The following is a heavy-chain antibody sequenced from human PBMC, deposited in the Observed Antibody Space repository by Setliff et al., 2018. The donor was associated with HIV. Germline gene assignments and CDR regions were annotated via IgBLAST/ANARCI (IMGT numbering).Heavy chain of an antibody. CDR3: AREDYYYYGMDV. CDR1: GGSISSYY. V-gene: IGHV4-34*01. Sequence: SETLSLTCTVSGGSISSYYWSWIRQPPGKGLEWIGEINHSGSTNYNPSLKSRVTISVDTSKTQFSLKLSSVTAADTAVYYCAREDYYYYGMDVWGQGTTVTVSS. J-gene: IGHJ6*02. CDR2: INHSGST.